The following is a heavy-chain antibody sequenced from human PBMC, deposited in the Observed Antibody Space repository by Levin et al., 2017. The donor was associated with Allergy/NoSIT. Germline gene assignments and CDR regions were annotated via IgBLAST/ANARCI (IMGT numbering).Heavy chain of an antibody. CDR3: TTLVQGGYYYYYMDV. CDR1: GFTFSNAW. D-gene: IGHD3-10*01. Sequence: PGGSLRLSCAASGFTFSNAWMSWVRQAPGKGLEWVGRIKSKTDGGTTDYAAPVKGRFTISRDDSKNTLYLQMNSLKTEDTAVYYCTTLVQGGYYYYYMDVWGKGTTVTVSS. CDR2: IKSKTDGGTT. V-gene: IGHV3-15*01. J-gene: IGHJ6*03.